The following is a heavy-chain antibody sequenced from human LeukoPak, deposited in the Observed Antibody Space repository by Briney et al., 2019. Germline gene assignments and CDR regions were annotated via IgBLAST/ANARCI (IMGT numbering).Heavy chain of an antibody. CDR3: ARDSSYDFWSGYWFDP. CDR2: LNPNSGGT. CDR1: GYTFTGYY. Sequence: ASVKVSCKASGYTFTGYYMHWVRQAPGQGLEWMGWLNPNSGGTNYAQKFQGRVTMTRDTSISTAYMELSRPRSDDTAVYYCARDSSYDFWSGYWFDPWGQGTLVTVSS. J-gene: IGHJ5*02. D-gene: IGHD3-3*01. V-gene: IGHV1-2*02.